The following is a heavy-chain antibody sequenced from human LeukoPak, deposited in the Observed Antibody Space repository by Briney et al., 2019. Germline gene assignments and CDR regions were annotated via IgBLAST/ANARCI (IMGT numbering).Heavy chain of an antibody. CDR3: ARGGSGYDSNPYFDY. D-gene: IGHD5-12*01. CDR2: INHSGST. J-gene: IGHJ4*02. V-gene: IGHV4-34*01. Sequence: LETLSLTCAVYGGSFSGYYWSWLRQPPGKGLEWIGEINHSGSTNYNPSLKSRVTISVDTSKNQFSLKLSSVTAADTAVYYCARGGSGYDSNPYFDYWGQGTLVTVSS. CDR1: GGSFSGYY.